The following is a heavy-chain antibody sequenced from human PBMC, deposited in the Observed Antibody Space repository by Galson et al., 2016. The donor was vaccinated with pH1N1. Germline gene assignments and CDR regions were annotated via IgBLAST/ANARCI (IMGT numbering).Heavy chain of an antibody. J-gene: IGHJ4*02. Sequence: SLRLSCAASGFTFSDYYMSWIRQAPGKGLEWVSGVSWNSGSIAYADSVKGRFTISRDNAKNSLYLQMNSLRAEDTALYYCAKASGYSYGPLDYWGQGTLVTVSS. D-gene: IGHD5-18*01. CDR2: VSWNSGSI. CDR1: GFTFSDYY. V-gene: IGHV3-9*01. CDR3: AKASGYSYGPLDY.